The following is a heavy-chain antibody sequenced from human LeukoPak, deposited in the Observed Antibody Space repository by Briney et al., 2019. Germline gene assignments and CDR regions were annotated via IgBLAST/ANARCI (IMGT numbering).Heavy chain of an antibody. Sequence: GGSLRLSCAASGFTFSSYTMNWVRQAPGKGLEWVSSISSTSSYIYYADSVKGRVTFSRDNAKNSLYLQMNSLTAEDTAVYYCGAGTFYYYMDVWGKGTTVTVSS. CDR3: GAGTFYYYMDV. CDR2: ISSTSSYI. V-gene: IGHV3-21*01. J-gene: IGHJ6*03. D-gene: IGHD1/OR15-1a*01. CDR1: GFTFSSYT.